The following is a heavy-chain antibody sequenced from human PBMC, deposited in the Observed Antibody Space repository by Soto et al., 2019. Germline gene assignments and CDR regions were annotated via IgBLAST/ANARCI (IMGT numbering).Heavy chain of an antibody. CDR1: GDSISSNIYY. V-gene: IGHV4-39*07. J-gene: IGHJ5*02. CDR2: IHYSGST. Sequence: SETLSLTCTVSGDSISSNIYYWGWIRQPPGKGLEWIGNIHYSGSTYYDSSLQSRVTISIDTSKNQFSLKLSSVTAADTAVYYCARYGSGSSVWFDPWGQGTLVTVSS. CDR3: ARYGSGSSVWFDP. D-gene: IGHD3-10*01.